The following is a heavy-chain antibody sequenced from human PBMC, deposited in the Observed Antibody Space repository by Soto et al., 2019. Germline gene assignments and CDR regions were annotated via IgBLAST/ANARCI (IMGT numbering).Heavy chain of an antibody. CDR3: ARYRDIVLVPAAMGYYHYVMDV. J-gene: IGHJ6*02. Sequence: SETLSLTCTVSGGSISSSSWNWIRQAPGKRLEWIGCIFYTGSTNFNPSLESRVAMSLDTSKNQFSLKLSSVTAADTAVYYCARYRDIVLVPAAMGYYHYVMDVWGQGTTVTVSS. CDR1: GGSISSSS. D-gene: IGHD2-2*01. V-gene: IGHV4-59*01. CDR2: IFYTGST.